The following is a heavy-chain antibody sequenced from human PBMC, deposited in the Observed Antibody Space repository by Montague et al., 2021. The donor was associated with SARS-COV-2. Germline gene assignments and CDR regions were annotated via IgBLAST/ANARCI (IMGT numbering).Heavy chain of an antibody. J-gene: IGHJ4*02. CDR3: ARENTVTTFGGPYYIDS. V-gene: IGHV4-59*02. Sequence: SETLSLTCIVSGSSVGSYYWSWIRQPPGKGLEWIGYIYDSGSTNYNPSLKSRVTISVDTSKNQFSLKLSSVTAADTAVYYCARENTVTTFGGPYYIDSWGQGTLVTVSA. CDR1: GSSVGSYY. D-gene: IGHD4-17*01. CDR2: IYDSGST.